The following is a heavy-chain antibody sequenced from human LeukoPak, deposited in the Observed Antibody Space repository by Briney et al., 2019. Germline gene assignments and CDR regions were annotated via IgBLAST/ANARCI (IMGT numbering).Heavy chain of an antibody. CDR2: ISGNKNYI. V-gene: IGHV3-21*01. Sequence: GGSLRLSCVASGFTFSSYSMNWVRQAPGKGLEWVSSISGNKNYIYYADSVGGRFTISRDNARDSLFLQMDSLRAEDTGVYYCARDPHNPGPIDYWGQGTLDTVSS. J-gene: IGHJ4*02. CDR3: ARDPHNPGPIDY. CDR1: GFTFSSYS.